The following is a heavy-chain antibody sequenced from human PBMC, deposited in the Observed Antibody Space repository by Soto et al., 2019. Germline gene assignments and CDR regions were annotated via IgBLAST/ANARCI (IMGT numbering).Heavy chain of an antibody. CDR3: ARGFFSDCSGGSCYRFDY. Sequence: QVQLVQSGAEVKKPGSSVKVSCKASGGTFSSYAISWVRQAPGQGLEWMGGIIPIFGTANYAQKFQGRVTIPADESTSTAYMELSRLRSEDTAVYYCARGFFSDCSGGSCYRFDYWGQGTLVTVSS. D-gene: IGHD2-15*01. V-gene: IGHV1-69*01. J-gene: IGHJ4*02. CDR1: GGTFSSYA. CDR2: IIPIFGTA.